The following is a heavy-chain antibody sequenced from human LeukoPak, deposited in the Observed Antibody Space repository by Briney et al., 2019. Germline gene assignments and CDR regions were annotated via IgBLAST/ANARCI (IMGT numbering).Heavy chain of an antibody. CDR3: ARESAAAGTTHDY. J-gene: IGHJ4*02. CDR2: IKQDGSEK. D-gene: IGHD6-13*01. V-gene: IGHV3-7*01. CDR1: GFTFSSYW. Sequence: GGSLRLSCAASGFTFSSYWMSWVRQALGKGLEWVANIKQDGSEKYYVDSVKGRFTISRDNAKNSLYLQMNSLRAEDTAVYYCARESAAAGTTHDYWGQRTLVTVSS.